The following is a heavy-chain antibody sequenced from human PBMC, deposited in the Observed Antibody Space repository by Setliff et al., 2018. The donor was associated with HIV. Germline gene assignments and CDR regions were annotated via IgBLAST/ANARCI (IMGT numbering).Heavy chain of an antibody. CDR1: GDSINSGPYS. CDR2: ISYGGNT. D-gene: IGHD2-8*01. CDR3: ARFISGKNGVDI. Sequence: PSETLSLTCTVSGDSINSGPYSWGWIRQPPGKGLESIGSISYGGNTYYNPSLKSRVLISGDTFKNQFALKLSSVTAADTGVYYCARFISGKNGVDIWGPGTMVTVSS. J-gene: IGHJ3*02. V-gene: IGHV4-39*01.